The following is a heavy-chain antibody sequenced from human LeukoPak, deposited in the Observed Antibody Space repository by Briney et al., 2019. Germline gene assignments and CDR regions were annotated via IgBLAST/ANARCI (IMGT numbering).Heavy chain of an antibody. V-gene: IGHV3-21*01. D-gene: IGHD6-13*01. Sequence: GGSLRLSCAASEFTFSSYTMNWVRQAPGKGLEWVSLISRSTNYIYYADSVKGRFTISRDNAKNSLYLQMNSLRAEDTAVYYCASTIGSAGTQYWGQGTLVTVSS. CDR1: EFTFSSYT. J-gene: IGHJ4*02. CDR3: ASTIGSAGTQY. CDR2: ISRSTNYI.